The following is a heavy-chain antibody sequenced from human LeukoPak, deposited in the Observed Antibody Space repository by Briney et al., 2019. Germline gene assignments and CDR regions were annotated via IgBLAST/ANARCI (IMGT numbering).Heavy chain of an antibody. CDR1: GYSISSDYY. CDR3: ARGYGDPFDY. J-gene: IGHJ4*02. D-gene: IGHD4-17*01. V-gene: IGHV4-38-2*02. CDR2: INHSGST. Sequence: PSETLSLTCTVSGYSISSDYYWGWIRQPPGKGLEWIGEINHSGSTNYNPSLKSRVTISVDTSKNQFSLKLSSVTAADTAVYYCARGYGDPFDYWGQGTLVTVSS.